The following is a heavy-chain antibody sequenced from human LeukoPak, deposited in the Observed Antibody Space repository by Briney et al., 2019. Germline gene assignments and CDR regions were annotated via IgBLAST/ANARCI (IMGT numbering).Heavy chain of an antibody. J-gene: IGHJ5*02. Sequence: GGSPRLSCAASGFTFTTYWMGWVRQAPGKGLEWVANIKQDGSEQYYVDSVKGRFTISRDNAKNSLSLQMNSLRAEDTAVYYCARPLMYYYGSETYFWFDPWGQGTLVTVPS. D-gene: IGHD3-10*01. CDR3: ARPLMYYYGSETYFWFDP. CDR2: IKQDGSEQ. CDR1: GFTFTTYW. V-gene: IGHV3-7*01.